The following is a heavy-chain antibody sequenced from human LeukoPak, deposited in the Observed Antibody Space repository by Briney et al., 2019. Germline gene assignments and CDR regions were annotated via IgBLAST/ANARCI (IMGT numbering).Heavy chain of an antibody. J-gene: IGHJ5*02. CDR3: AKDYSKTSYYGSGTYYRPNWFDP. Sequence: PGGSLRLSCTASGFTFSTYNMNWVRQAPGKGLEWVSSISTSSSYIYYADSVKGRFTISSDNAKNSLYLQMNSLRAEDTAVYYCAKDYSKTSYYGSGTYYRPNWFDPWGQGTLVTVSS. CDR1: GFTFSTYN. CDR2: ISTSSSYI. D-gene: IGHD3-10*01. V-gene: IGHV3-21*01.